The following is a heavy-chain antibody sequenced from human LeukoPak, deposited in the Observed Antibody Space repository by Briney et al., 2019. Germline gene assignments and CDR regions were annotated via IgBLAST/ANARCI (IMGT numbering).Heavy chain of an antibody. CDR2: VKSKSAGETT. D-gene: IGHD3-10*01. CDR1: GLSISNDW. J-gene: IGHJ4*02. V-gene: IGHV3-15*01. Sequence: GGSLRLSCAASGLSISNDWMSWVRQAPGKGLEWVARVKSKSAGETTDYAAPVKGRFTISGDDSKNTLYLQMNSLKTEDTAVYYCTLIQGWGSGSYYRDFWGQGTLVTVSS. CDR3: TLIQGWGSGSYYRDF.